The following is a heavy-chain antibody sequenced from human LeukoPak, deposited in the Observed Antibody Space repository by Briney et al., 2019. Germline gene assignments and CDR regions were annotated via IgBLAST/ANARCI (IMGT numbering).Heavy chain of an antibody. Sequence: GSLGLSFAASGFPFSYYYMSWIRPAPGKGLEWVSYISSSAYTIYYSDSVKGRFTISRDNAKNSLYLQMNSLRAEDTAIYYCARDSGDGSGFPMDWGQGTLVTVSS. CDR3: ARDSGDGSGFPMD. CDR1: GFPFSYYY. J-gene: IGHJ4*02. V-gene: IGHV3-11*01. CDR2: ISSSAYTI. D-gene: IGHD3-22*01.